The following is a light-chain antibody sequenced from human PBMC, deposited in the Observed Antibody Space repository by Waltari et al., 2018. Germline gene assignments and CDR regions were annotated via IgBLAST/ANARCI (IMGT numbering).Light chain of an antibody. CDR1: QSVSSSY. J-gene: IGKJ1*01. CDR3: QQYGSSPWT. Sequence: EIVLTQSPGTLSLSPGERATLSCWASQSVSSSYLAWYQQKPGQAPRFLIYGASSRATGSPDRFSGSGSGTDFTLTISRLEPEDFAVYYCQQYGSSPWTFGQGTKVEIK. CDR2: GAS. V-gene: IGKV3-20*01.